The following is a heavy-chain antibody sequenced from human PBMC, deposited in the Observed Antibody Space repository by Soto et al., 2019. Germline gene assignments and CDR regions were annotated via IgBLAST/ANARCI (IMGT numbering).Heavy chain of an antibody. J-gene: IGHJ4*02. CDR2: IYHSGST. D-gene: IGHD3-22*01. Sequence: SETLSLTCAVSGGSISSSNWWSWVRQPPGKGLEWIGEIYHSGSTKYNPSLKSRVTISVDPSNNQFSLKLTSVTAADTAVYYCARHGTYASTGYDFDYWGQGTLVTVSS. CDR1: GGSISSSNW. CDR3: ARHGTYASTGYDFDY. V-gene: IGHV4-4*02.